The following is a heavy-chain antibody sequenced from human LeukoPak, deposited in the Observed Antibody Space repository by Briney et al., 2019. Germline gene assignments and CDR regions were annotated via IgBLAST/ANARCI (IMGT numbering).Heavy chain of an antibody. J-gene: IGHJ3*02. CDR1: GGSISDNY. CDR3: ARDGGCGSSTGCYPDAFHI. D-gene: IGHD2-2*01. Sequence: SETLSLTCTVSGGSISDNYWSWARQPPGKGLEWIGYIYYSGSANYNPSLASRVTMSVDTSMNQFSLKLNSVTAADTAVYYCARDGGCGSSTGCYPDAFHIWGQGTMVTVSS. V-gene: IGHV4-59*01. CDR2: IYYSGSA.